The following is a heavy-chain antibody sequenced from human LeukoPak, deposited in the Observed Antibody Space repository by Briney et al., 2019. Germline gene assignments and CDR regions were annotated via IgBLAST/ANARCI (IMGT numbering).Heavy chain of an antibody. Sequence: GGSLRLSCAASGFTFSSYSMNWVRQAPGKGLEWVSSISSSSSYIYYADSVKGRFTISRDNAKNSLYLQMNSLRAEDTAVYYCARGLYSINGFDPWGQGTLVTVSS. D-gene: IGHD6-13*01. CDR2: ISSSSSYI. CDR3: ARGLYSINGFDP. V-gene: IGHV3-21*01. J-gene: IGHJ5*02. CDR1: GFTFSSYS.